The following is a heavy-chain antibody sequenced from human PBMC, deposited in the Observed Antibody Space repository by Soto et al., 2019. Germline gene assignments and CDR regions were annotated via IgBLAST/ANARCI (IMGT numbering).Heavy chain of an antibody. Sequence: HVHLVQSGPEVKKPGSSVKVSCKDSGDSFSTYTIRWVRQAPGQGLEWMGRIIPILGIANYAQTFQGRVTITAHKFTSTAYMELSSLRSEDSAVYYCAREWEIPWGQGTLVTVSS. D-gene: IGHD1-26*01. J-gene: IGHJ5*02. CDR1: GDSFSTYT. CDR2: IIPILGIA. V-gene: IGHV1-69*02. CDR3: AREWEIP.